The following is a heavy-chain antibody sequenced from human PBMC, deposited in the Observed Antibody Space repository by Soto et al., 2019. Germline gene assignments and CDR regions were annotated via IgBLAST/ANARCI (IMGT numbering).Heavy chain of an antibody. V-gene: IGHV1-18*01. CDR3: ARSGGSSSPLDY. CDR2: ISGYNGNT. J-gene: IGHJ4*02. D-gene: IGHD6-6*01. Sequence: ASVKVSCKSSGYTFTTYAITWVRQAPGQGLEWMGWISGYNGNTDYAQKFQGKITMTTDTSTNTVYMELKSLISDDTAVYYCARSGGSSSPLDYWGQGTLVTVSS. CDR1: GYTFTTYA.